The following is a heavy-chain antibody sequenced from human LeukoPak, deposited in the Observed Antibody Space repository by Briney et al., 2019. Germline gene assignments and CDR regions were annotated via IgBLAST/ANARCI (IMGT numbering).Heavy chain of an antibody. J-gene: IGHJ4*02. CDR1: GFTFSSYA. V-gene: IGHV3-30*04. D-gene: IGHD3-22*01. CDR2: ISYDGSNK. Sequence: QTGGSLRLSCAASGFTFSSYAMHWVRQAPGKGLEWVAVISYDGSNKYYADSVKGRFTISRDNSKNTLYLQMNSLRAEDTAVYYCARDHYYDSSGYLRLDYWGQGTLVTVSS. CDR3: ARDHYYDSSGYLRLDY.